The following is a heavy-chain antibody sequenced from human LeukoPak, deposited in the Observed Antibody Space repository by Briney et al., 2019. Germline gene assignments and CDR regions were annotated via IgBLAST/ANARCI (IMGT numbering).Heavy chain of an antibody. D-gene: IGHD3-22*01. CDR1: GGSFSSYY. CDR2: IYYSGST. Sequence: PSETLSLTCTVSGGSFSSYYWSWIRQPPGKGLEWIGYIYYSGSTNYNPSLKSRVTISVDTSKNQFSLKLSSVTAADTAVYYCARRRWLHRKVYYFDCWGQGTRVSVSS. V-gene: IGHV4-59*01. J-gene: IGHJ4*02. CDR3: ARRRWLHRKVYYFDC.